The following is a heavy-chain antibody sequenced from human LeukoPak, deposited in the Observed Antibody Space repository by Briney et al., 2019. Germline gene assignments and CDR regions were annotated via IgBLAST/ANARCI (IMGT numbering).Heavy chain of an antibody. Sequence: SVKVSCKASGGTFSSYAISWVRQAPGQGREWMGRIIPILGIANYAQKFQGRVTITADKSTSTAYMELSSLRSEDTAVYYCAREASKWTYYYGMDVWGQGTTVTVSS. CDR3: AREASKWTYYYGMDV. V-gene: IGHV1-69*04. D-gene: IGHD1-26*01. CDR1: GGTFSSYA. CDR2: IIPILGIA. J-gene: IGHJ6*02.